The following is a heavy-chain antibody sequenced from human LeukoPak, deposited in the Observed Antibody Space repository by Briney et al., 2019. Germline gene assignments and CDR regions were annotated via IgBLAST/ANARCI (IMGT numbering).Heavy chain of an antibody. CDR1: GFTFNTYG. D-gene: IGHD2-8*02. CDR2: ISGSATGYMT. V-gene: IGHV3-23*01. J-gene: IGHJ4*02. CDR3: TNHYWAFEF. Sequence: QSGGSLRLSCAASGFTFNTYGMSWVRHSPGKGLEWVSAISGSATGYMTNYADSVKGRFTISRDNDKNTLYLQMSSLRVEDTAVYYGTNHYWAFEFWSQGTLVTVSS.